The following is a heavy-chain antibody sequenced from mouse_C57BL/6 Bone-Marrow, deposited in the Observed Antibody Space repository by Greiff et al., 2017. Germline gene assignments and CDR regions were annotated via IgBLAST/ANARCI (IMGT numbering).Heavy chain of an antibody. V-gene: IGHV1-64*01. D-gene: IGHD2-4*01. CDR1: GYTFTNYW. Sequence: QVQLKQPGAELVKPGASVKLSCKASGYTFTNYWMHWVKQRPGQGLEWIGMMHPDGGSPDYNEKFKSEATLSVDKSSRTAYMELSSLTSEDSAVYYCARAYDYDDYNMDYWGQGTSVTVSS. CDR3: ARAYDYDDYNMDY. CDR2: MHPDGGSP. J-gene: IGHJ4*01.